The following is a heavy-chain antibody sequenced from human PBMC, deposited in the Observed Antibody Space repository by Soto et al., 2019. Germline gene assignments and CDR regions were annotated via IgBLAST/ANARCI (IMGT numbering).Heavy chain of an antibody. V-gene: IGHV4-34*01. Sequence: QSQTLSLTCAVYGVSFSGYYWSWIRQPPGKGLEWIGEINHSGSTNYNPSLKSRVTISVDTSKNQFSLKLSSVTAADTAVYYCARFLGIGAFDIWGQGTMVTVSS. J-gene: IGHJ3*02. CDR3: ARFLGIGAFDI. D-gene: IGHD7-27*01. CDR2: INHSGST. CDR1: GVSFSGYY.